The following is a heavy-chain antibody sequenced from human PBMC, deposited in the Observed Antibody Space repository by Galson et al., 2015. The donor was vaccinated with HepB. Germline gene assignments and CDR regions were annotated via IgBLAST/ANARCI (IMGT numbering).Heavy chain of an antibody. CDR2: ISGSGGST. CDR1: GFTFSSYA. Sequence: SLRLSCAASGFTFSSYAMSWVRQAPGKGLEWVSAISGSGGSTYYADSVKGRFTISRDNSKNTLYLQMNSLRAEDTAVYYCAKVSLPYITMIVEDYWGQGTLVTVSS. V-gene: IGHV3-23*01. D-gene: IGHD3-22*01. CDR3: AKVSLPYITMIVEDY. J-gene: IGHJ4*02.